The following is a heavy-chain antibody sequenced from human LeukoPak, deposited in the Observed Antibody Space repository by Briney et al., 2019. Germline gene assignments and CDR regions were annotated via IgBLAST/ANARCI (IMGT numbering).Heavy chain of an antibody. CDR1: GFTFDDYA. CDR3: AKWRGTYYGPFSYYFDY. D-gene: IGHD1-26*01. V-gene: IGHV3-43*02. J-gene: IGHJ4*02. CDR2: ISGDGAST. Sequence: GGSLRLSCVVSGFTFDDYAMHWVRQAPGKALEWVSLISGDGASTYYADSVKGRFTISRDNSKNSLYLQMNSLRTEDTALYYCAKWRGTYYGPFSYYFDYWGQGTLVTVSS.